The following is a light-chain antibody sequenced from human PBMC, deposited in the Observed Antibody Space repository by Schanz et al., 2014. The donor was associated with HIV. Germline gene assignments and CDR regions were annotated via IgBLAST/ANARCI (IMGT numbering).Light chain of an antibody. J-gene: IGKJ1*01. CDR2: GAS. Sequence: EIVMTQSPATLSVSPGERATLSCRASQSISSNLAWYQQKPGQAPRLLIFGASTRATGIPASFSGSGSGAEFTLSISSLQSEDVAVYYCQQYNNWSRTFGQGTKVEIK. CDR3: QQYNNWSRT. CDR1: QSISSN. V-gene: IGKV3-15*01.